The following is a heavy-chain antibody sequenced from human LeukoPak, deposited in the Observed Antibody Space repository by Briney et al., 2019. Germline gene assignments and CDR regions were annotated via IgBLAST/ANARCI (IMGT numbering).Heavy chain of an antibody. Sequence: GGSLRLSCAASGFTFSSYAMSWVRQAPGKGLEWVSAISGSGGSTYYADSVKGRFTISRDNSKNTLYLQMNSLRAEDTAVYYCTRNWNDVRGFDYWGQGTLVTVSS. J-gene: IGHJ4*02. CDR3: TRNWNDVRGFDY. V-gene: IGHV3-23*01. CDR1: GFTFSSYA. CDR2: ISGSGGST. D-gene: IGHD1-1*01.